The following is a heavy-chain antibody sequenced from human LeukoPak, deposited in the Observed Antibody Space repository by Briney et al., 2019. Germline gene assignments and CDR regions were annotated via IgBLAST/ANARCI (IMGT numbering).Heavy chain of an antibody. CDR1: SGSISSYY. J-gene: IGHJ4*02. CDR2: INTSGST. V-gene: IGHV4-4*07. CDR3: ARATATGWYYFDY. Sequence: SETLSLTCTVSSGSISSYYWTWIRQPAGKGLEWIGHINTSGSTNYNPSLKSRVTMSLDTSKKQFSLKLSSVTAADTAVYFCARATATGWYYFDYWGQGTLVTVSS. D-gene: IGHD6-19*01.